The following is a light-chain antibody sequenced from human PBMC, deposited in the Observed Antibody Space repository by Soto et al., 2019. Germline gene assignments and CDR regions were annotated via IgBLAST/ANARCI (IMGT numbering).Light chain of an antibody. J-gene: IGLJ1*01. CDR3: CSYAGSFYV. CDR2: DVT. V-gene: IGLV2-11*01. Sequence: QSALTHPRSVSGSPGQSVTFSCTGPSSDVGGYDYVSWYQQHPGKAPKLMIFDVTKRPSGVPDRFSGSKSGNTASLTISGLQAEDEAHYSCCSYAGSFYVFGSGTKVTVL. CDR1: SSDVGGYDY.